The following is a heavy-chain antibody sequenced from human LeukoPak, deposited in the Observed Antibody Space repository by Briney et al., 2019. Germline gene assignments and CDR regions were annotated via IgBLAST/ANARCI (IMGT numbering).Heavy chain of an antibody. V-gene: IGHV3-11*01. D-gene: IGHD3-22*01. CDR1: GFTFSDYY. Sequence: GGSLRLSCAASGFTFSDYYMSWIRQAPGKGLEWVSYISSGGSTIYYADSVKGRFTISRDNAKNSLYLQMNSLRAEDTAVYYCARDNYYDSSGLTGYWGQGTLVTVSS. CDR3: ARDNYYDSSGLTGY. J-gene: IGHJ4*02. CDR2: ISSGGSTI.